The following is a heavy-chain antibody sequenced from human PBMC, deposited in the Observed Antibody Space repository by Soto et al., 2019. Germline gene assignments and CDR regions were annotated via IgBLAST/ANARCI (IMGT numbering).Heavy chain of an antibody. CDR2: ISYDGSNK. J-gene: IGHJ5*02. CDR3: AKSSGGSGWYLSS. V-gene: IGHV3-30*18. Sequence: GGSLRLSCAASGFTFSSYGMHWVRQAPGKGLEWVAVISYDGSNKYYADSVKGRFTISRDNSKNTLYLQMNSLRAEDTAVYYCAKSSGGSGWYLSSWGQGTLVTVSS. D-gene: IGHD6-19*01. CDR1: GFTFSSYG.